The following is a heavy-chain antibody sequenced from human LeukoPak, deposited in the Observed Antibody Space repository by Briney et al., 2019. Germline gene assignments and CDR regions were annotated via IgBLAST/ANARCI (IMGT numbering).Heavy chain of an antibody. CDR1: GFTFSSYS. CDR3: AKDINGVYYYYGMDV. Sequence: GGSPRLSCAASGFTFSSYSMNWVRQAPGRGLEWVSSISSSSSYIYYADSVKGRFTISRDNAKNSLYLQMNSLRAEDTALYYCAKDINGVYYYYGMDVWGQGTTVTVSS. CDR2: ISSSSSYI. D-gene: IGHD4-17*01. J-gene: IGHJ6*02. V-gene: IGHV3-21*04.